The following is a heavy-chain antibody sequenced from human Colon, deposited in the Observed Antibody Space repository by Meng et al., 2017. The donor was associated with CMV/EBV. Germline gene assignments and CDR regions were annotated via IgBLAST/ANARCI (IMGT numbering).Heavy chain of an antibody. CDR3: VRSLDDASGQFRDY. J-gene: IGHJ4*02. CDR1: GYTFTTFG. D-gene: IGHD3-3*01. V-gene: IGHV1-18*01. CDR2: ISPYSGHT. Sequence: ASVKVSCKASGYTFTTFGISWVRQAPGQGPEWMGWISPYSGHTNSAPKFQGRVTLTTDTSTSTAYVDLRSLRSDDTAVYYCVRSLDDASGQFRDYWGQGTLVTVSS.